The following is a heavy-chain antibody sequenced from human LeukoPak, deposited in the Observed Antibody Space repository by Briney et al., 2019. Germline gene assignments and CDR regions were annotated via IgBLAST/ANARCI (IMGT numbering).Heavy chain of an antibody. V-gene: IGHV1-18*01. CDR2: ISAYNGNT. CDR3: ARGATITGTTRSTWWFDP. CDR1: GYTFTSYG. D-gene: IGHD1-7*01. J-gene: IGHJ5*02. Sequence: ASVKVSCKASGYTFTSYGISWVRQAPGQGLEWMGWISAYNGNTNYAQKLQGRVTMTRDMSTSTVYMELSSLRSEDTAVYYCARGATITGTTRSTWWFDPWGQGTLVTVSS.